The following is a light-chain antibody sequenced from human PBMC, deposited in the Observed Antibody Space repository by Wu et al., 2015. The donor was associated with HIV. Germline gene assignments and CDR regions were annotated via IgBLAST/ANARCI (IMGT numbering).Light chain of an antibody. J-gene: IGKJ5*01. CDR3: QQYGGSPLIT. Sequence: EIVLTQSPGTLSLSPGERATLSCRASQSVTRSYLAWYQHKPGQAPRLLIYGASSRATGIPDRFSGSGSGTDFTLTISRLEPEDLAVYYCQQYGGSPLITFGQGTRLEIK. V-gene: IGKV3-20*01. CDR2: GAS. CDR1: QSVTRSY.